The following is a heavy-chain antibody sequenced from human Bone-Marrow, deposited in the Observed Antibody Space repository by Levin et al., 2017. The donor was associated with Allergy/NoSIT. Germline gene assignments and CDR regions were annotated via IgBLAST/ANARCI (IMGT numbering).Heavy chain of an antibody. D-gene: IGHD1-1*01. CDR2: ISWDGGST. CDR1: GFTFEHYA. V-gene: IGHV3-43D*04. Sequence: SCAASGFTFEHYAMHWVRQAPGRGLEWVSLISWDGGSTRYADSVKGRFTISRDNSKNSLYLQMNSLRPEDTALYYCAKDSRALGGLESLNYWGQGTLVTVSS. J-gene: IGHJ4*02. CDR3: AKDSRALGGLESLNY.